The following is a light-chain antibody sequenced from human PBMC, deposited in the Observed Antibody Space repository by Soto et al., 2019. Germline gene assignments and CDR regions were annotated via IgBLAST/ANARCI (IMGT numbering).Light chain of an antibody. CDR3: QSYDNILRGPL. Sequence: HSVLTQPPSVSGAPGQTITMSCTGSGSNVGTSYDVHWYQVLPGAGPRLLIYKNNNRPSGVPDRFSGSKSGTSASLAITGLRAEDEADYYCQSYDNILRGPLFGGGPKLTVL. V-gene: IGLV1-40*01. J-gene: IGLJ3*02. CDR2: KNN. CDR1: GSNVGTSYD.